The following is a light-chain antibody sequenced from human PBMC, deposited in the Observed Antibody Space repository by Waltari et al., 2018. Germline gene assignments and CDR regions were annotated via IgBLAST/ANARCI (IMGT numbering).Light chain of an antibody. CDR3: QQYFGTPWT. J-gene: IGKJ1*01. Sequence: DIVLTQSPDSLPVSLGERATINCKSSQNILYNSNNKNYLAWYQQKPGQPPKLLISWASTRESGVPDRFSGSGSGTDFTLTISSLQAEDVAVYYCQQYFGTPWTFGQGTKVEIK. V-gene: IGKV4-1*01. CDR1: QNILYNSNNKNY. CDR2: WAS.